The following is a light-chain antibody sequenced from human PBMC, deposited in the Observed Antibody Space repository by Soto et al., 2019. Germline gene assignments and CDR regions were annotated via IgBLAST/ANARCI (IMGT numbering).Light chain of an antibody. CDR2: GAS. Sequence: EIVMTQSPATLSVSPGERATLSCRASQSVSSNLAWYQQKPGQAPRLLIYGASTRATGIPARFSGSGSGTEFNLTISRLQSEDFSVYYCQQYNNLPSTFGQGTKVEIK. CDR3: QQYNNLPST. J-gene: IGKJ1*01. CDR1: QSVSSN. V-gene: IGKV3-15*01.